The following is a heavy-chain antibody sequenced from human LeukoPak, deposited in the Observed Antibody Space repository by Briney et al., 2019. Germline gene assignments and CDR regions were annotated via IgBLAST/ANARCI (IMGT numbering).Heavy chain of an antibody. J-gene: IGHJ4*02. D-gene: IGHD3-22*01. CDR3: AVLDSSGYYYGFDH. Sequence: ASVKVSCKASGYTFTSYGISWVRQAPGQGLKWMGWISAYNGNTNYAQKLQGRVTMTTDTSTSTAYMELRSLRSDDTAVYYCAVLDSSGYYYGFDHWGRGILVTVSS. CDR1: GYTFTSYG. CDR2: ISAYNGNT. V-gene: IGHV1-18*01.